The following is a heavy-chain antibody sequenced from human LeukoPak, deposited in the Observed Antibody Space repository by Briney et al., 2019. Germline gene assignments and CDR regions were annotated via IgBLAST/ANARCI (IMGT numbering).Heavy chain of an antibody. CDR3: AKSVRYNYGATKDY. J-gene: IGHJ4*02. V-gene: IGHV3-23*01. CDR2: ISGSGGST. CDR1: GFIYSRYA. Sequence: GGSLRLSCASTGFIYSRYAMSELRQAPGKGLEWVSGISGSGGSTYYADSVKGRFTISRDNSKNTLYLQMNSLKAEDTAVYYCAKSVRYNYGATKDYWGQGTLVTVSS. D-gene: IGHD1-1*01.